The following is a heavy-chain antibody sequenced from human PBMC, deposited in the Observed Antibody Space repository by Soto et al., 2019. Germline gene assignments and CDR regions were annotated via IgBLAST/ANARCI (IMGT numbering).Heavy chain of an antibody. CDR1: GGTFSSSA. Sequence: QVQLGQSGAEVKKPGSSLKVSCKASGGTFSSSAFSRVRQAPGQVREWMGGIMHIFRTADYAQKFQGRVTITTDESTSTAYRELRRMRSEETGVACCAGDKDRQQVGGNHCYRRDVWGQGTTVTVSS. CDR3: AGDKDRQQVGGNHCYRRDV. J-gene: IGHJ6*02. CDR2: IMHIFRTA. D-gene: IGHD1-1*01. V-gene: IGHV1-69*05.